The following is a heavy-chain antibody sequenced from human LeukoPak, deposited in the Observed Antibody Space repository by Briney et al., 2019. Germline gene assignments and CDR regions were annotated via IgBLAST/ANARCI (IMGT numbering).Heavy chain of an antibody. Sequence: SETLSLTCTVSGASISSFYWSWIRQPPGRGLEWIGYIFYTGSTNYNPSLKGRVTLSMDTSKNQFSLNLTSVTAADTAVYYCARNRGTSDLDYWGQGTLVTVSS. J-gene: IGHJ4*02. D-gene: IGHD2-8*01. CDR3: ARNRGTSDLDY. CDR1: GASISSFY. CDR2: IFYTGST. V-gene: IGHV4-59*01.